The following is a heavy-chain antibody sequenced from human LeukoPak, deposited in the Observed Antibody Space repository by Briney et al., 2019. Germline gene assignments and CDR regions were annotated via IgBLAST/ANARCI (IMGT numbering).Heavy chain of an antibody. D-gene: IGHD2-21*02. J-gene: IGHJ4*02. CDR1: GFTFSSYW. CDR2: IKSKTDGGTT. Sequence: GGSLRLSCAASGFTFSSYWMSWVRQAPGKGLEWVGRIKSKTDGGTTDYAAPVKGRFTISRDDSKNTLYLQMNSLKTEDTAVYYCTTDVVTAIVYYFDYWGQGTLVTVSS. V-gene: IGHV3-15*01. CDR3: TTDVVTAIVYYFDY.